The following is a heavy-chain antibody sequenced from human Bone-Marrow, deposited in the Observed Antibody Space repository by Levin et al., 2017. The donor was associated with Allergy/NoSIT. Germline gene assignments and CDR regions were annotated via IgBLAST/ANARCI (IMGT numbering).Heavy chain of an antibody. V-gene: IGHV3-53*01. CDR2: IYSGGST. CDR3: GRDVGP. CDR1: GFTVSNNY. Sequence: PGGSLSLSCAASGFTVSNNYVWWVRQAPGKGLEWVSLIYSGGSTYYADSVKGRFSISRDGSKNTLYLQMNSLRAEDTAMYYCGRDVGPWGQGTMVTVSS. J-gene: IGHJ3*01. D-gene: IGHD1-26*01.